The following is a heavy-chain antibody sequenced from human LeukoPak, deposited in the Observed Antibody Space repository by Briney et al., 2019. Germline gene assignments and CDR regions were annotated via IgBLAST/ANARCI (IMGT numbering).Heavy chain of an antibody. CDR1: GGSISTYY. Sequence: SETLSLTCTVSGGSISTYYWSWIRQPPGKGLEWIGYIYYSGSTKYNPSLRSRVTISLDTSKNQFSLKVRSVTAADTAVYYCARGSSERGYYNYYYMDVWGKGTTVTISS. J-gene: IGHJ6*03. CDR3: ARGSSERGYYNYYYMDV. CDR2: IYYSGST. V-gene: IGHV4-59*01. D-gene: IGHD1-1*01.